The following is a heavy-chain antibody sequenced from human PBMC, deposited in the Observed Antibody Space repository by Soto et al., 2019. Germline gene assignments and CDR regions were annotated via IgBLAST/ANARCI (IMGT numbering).Heavy chain of an antibody. Sequence: GGSLRLSCAASGFILSSYGMHWVRQAPGKGLEWVAFISYDGSKKYYADSVKGQFTISRDNSKNTLYLQMNSPRAEDTAVYYCARLDGRDSNYVPYYGMDVWGQGTTVTVSS. CDR3: ARLDGRDSNYVPYYGMDV. D-gene: IGHD4-4*01. V-gene: IGHV3-30*03. CDR2: ISYDGSKK. CDR1: GFILSSYG. J-gene: IGHJ6*02.